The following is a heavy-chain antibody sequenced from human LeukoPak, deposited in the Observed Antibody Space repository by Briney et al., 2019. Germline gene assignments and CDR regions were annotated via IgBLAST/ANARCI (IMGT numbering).Heavy chain of an antibody. CDR2: IYYSGST. CDR1: GGSISSHY. J-gene: IGHJ4*02. Sequence: SETLSLTCTVSGGSISSHYWSWIRQPPGKGLEWIGYIYYSGSTNYNPSLKSRVTISVDTSKNQFSLKLSSVTAADTAVYYCARARSGYDCDYWGQGTLVTVSS. CDR3: ARARSGYDCDY. V-gene: IGHV4-59*11. D-gene: IGHD5-12*01.